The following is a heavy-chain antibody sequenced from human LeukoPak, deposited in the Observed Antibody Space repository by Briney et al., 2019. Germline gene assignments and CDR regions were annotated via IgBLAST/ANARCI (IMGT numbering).Heavy chain of an antibody. CDR2: IYPGDSNT. D-gene: IGHD1-26*01. CDR1: GGSISSYY. CDR3: ARHWGAPDY. V-gene: IGHV5-51*01. J-gene: IGHJ4*02. Sequence: ETLSLTCTVSGGSISSYYWSWIRQPPGKGLEWMGIIYPGDSNTRYSPSFQGQVTISADKSISTAYLQWSSLKASDTAMYYCARHWGAPDYWGQGTLVTVSS.